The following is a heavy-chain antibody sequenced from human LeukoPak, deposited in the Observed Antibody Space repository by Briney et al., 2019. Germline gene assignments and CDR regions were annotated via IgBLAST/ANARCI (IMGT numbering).Heavy chain of an antibody. CDR3: ARGGYDFWRAMKSDY. Sequence: GGSLRLSCAPPGFTSISTWMNWVAQAPGGGRGGAPRINTDGSSTSYADSVKGRFTISRDNAKNTLYLQMNSRRAEDTAVYYCARGGYDFWRAMKSDYWGQGTLVTVSS. D-gene: IGHD3-3*01. CDR1: GFTSISTW. V-gene: IGHV3-74*01. CDR2: INTDGSST. J-gene: IGHJ4*02.